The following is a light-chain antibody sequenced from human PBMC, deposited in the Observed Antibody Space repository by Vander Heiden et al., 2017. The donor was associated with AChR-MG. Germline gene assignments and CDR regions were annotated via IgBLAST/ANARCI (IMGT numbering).Light chain of an antibody. CDR2: DAS. J-gene: IGKJ1*01. V-gene: IGKV3-11*01. CDR1: QSVSSY. CDR3: QQRSNWPPWT. Sequence: IVLTQSPATLSLSPGERATLPCRASQSVSSYLAWYQQKPGQAPRLLIYDASNRATGIPARFSGSGSGTDFTLTISSLEPEDFAVYYCQQRSNWPPWTFGQGTKVEIK.